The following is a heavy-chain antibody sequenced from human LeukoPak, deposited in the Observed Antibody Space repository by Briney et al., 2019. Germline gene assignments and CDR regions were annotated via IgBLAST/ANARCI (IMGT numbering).Heavy chain of an antibody. Sequence: GGSLRLSCAASGFAFNTYWMHWVRQAPGTGLVWVSHINSDGSWTSYADSVKGRFTISKDNAKNTVYLQMNNLRAEDTAVYYCVSFYETYWGRGTLVTVS. CDR3: VSFYETY. J-gene: IGHJ4*02. V-gene: IGHV3-74*01. CDR1: GFAFNTYW. D-gene: IGHD2/OR15-2a*01. CDR2: INSDGSWT.